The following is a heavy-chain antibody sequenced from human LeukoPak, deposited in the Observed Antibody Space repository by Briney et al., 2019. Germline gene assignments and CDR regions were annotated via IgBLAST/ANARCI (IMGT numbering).Heavy chain of an antibody. V-gene: IGHV1-46*01. CDR2: INYSGDFR. Sequence: SVKVSCKASGYTFGTHWMHWVRQAPGQGLDWMGIINYSGDFRSYAQKFKSRVTVTRDMSTRTVYMELSDLRPDDTAVYYCARDFSGEWEQVTGWWLDPWGQGTLIIVSA. D-gene: IGHD3-16*01. J-gene: IGHJ5*02. CDR1: GYTFGTHW. CDR3: ARDFSGEWEQVTGWWLDP.